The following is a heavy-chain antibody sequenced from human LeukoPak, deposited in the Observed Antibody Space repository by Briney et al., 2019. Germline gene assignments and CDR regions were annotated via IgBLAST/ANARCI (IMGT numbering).Heavy chain of an antibody. D-gene: IGHD6-19*01. CDR1: GFTFSSYG. CDR3: AKDQYGYSSEDAFDI. J-gene: IGHJ3*02. V-gene: IGHV3-30*18. Sequence: GGSLRLSCAASGFTFSSYGMHWVRQAPGKGLEWVAVISYDGSNKYYADSVKGRFTISRDNSKNTLYLQMNSLRAEDTAVYYCAKDQYGYSSEDAFDIWGQGTVVTVSS. CDR2: ISYDGSNK.